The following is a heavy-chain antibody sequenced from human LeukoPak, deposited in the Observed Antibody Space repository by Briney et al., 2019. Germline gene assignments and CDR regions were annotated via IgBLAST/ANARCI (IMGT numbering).Heavy chain of an antibody. D-gene: IGHD4-23*01. CDR1: EFTFRSYS. V-gene: IGHV3-48*04. J-gene: IGHJ5*02. Sequence: GGPLRFSGAASEFTFRSYSMTGFRKAPGKGLNGVSYISSTASSIYYADSVKGRFTISRDNAKNSLYLQMNSLRAEDTAVYYCARDVTYHGGDWFDPWGQGTLVTVSS. CDR3: ARDVTYHGGDWFDP. CDR2: ISSTASSI.